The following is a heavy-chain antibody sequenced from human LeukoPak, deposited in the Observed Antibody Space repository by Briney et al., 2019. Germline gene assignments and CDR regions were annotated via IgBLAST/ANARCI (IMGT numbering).Heavy chain of an antibody. V-gene: IGHV5-51*01. J-gene: IGHJ3*01. CDR2: IYPDDPDI. D-gene: IGHD3-22*01. Sequence: GESLKISCKGSGYTFTSYWIGWVRQVPGKGLEWMGTIYPDDPDIRYSPSFQGQVTISGDKSFSTVYLQWSSLKASDTAMYFCAKKRSSGYYDSGGYAIDAFDVWGQGTMVTVSS. CDR3: AKKRSSGYYDSGGYAIDAFDV. CDR1: GYTFTSYW.